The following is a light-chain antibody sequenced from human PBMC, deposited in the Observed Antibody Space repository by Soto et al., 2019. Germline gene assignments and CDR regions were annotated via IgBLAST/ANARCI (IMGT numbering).Light chain of an antibody. Sequence: ENVLTQSPGTLSLSPGERATLSCTASQSVTSSFLAWYQQKPGQAPRLLIYGASSRATGIPDRFSGSGSGTDFTLTISRLEPDDFAVYYCHQYGSSPRTFDQGTKVEIK. CDR3: HQYGSSPRT. J-gene: IGKJ1*01. CDR2: GAS. V-gene: IGKV3-20*01. CDR1: QSVTSSF.